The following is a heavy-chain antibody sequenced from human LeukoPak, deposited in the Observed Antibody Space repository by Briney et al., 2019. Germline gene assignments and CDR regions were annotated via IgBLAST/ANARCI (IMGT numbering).Heavy chain of an antibody. CDR3: ARDSSSWYSPNYYYYYMDV. CDR2: IRAYNGAT. D-gene: IGHD6-13*01. Sequence: ASVKVSCKSSGYTFTSYDINWVRQATGQGLEWMGWIRAYNGATNYAQELQGRGTMTTDTSTSTTYMELRSLRSDDTAVYYCARDSSSWYSPNYYYYYMDVWGKGTTVTVSS. CDR1: GYTFTSYD. J-gene: IGHJ6*03. V-gene: IGHV1-18*01.